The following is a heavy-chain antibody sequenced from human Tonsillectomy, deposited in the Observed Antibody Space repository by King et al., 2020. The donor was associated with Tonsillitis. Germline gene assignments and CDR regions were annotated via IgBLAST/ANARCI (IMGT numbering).Heavy chain of an antibody. CDR2: ISYDGNKK. J-gene: IGHJ6*02. D-gene: IGHD2-21*02. V-gene: IGHV3-30*18. CDR3: AKATANVHYYYYGMDV. Sequence: QLVQSGGGVVQPGRSLRLSCAASGFTFSSYGIYWVRQAPGTGLEWVALISYDGNKKYYADSVKGRFTISRDNFKNTLYLQMNSLSGEDTAVYYCAKATANVHYYYYGMDVWGQGTTVTVSS. CDR1: GFTFSSYG.